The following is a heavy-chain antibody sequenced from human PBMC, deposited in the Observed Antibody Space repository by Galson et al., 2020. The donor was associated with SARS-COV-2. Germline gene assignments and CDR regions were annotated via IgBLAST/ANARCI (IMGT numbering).Heavy chain of an antibody. V-gene: IGHV3-30*18. CDR1: GFTFSSYG. Sequence: GESLKISCAASGFTFSSYGMHWVRQAPGKGLEWVAVISYDGSNKYYADSVKGRFTISRDNSKNTLYLQMNSLRAEDTAVYYCAKDRGHIVVVTAMDVWGKGTTVTISS. J-gene: IGHJ6*04. CDR2: ISYDGSNK. D-gene: IGHD2-21*02. CDR3: AKDRGHIVVVTAMDV.